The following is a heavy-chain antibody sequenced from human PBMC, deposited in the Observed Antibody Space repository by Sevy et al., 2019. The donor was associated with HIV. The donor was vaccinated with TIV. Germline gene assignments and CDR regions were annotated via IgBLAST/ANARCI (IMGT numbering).Heavy chain of an antibody. Sequence: GGSLRLSCAASGFTFSRHSFNWVRQAPGKGLEWISYISSTSSTIFYADSVMDRFTISRDNAKNSLYLQMSSLRPEDTAFYYCAKDIAVAGPLLYYFDYWGQGTLVTVSS. CDR2: ISSTSSTI. V-gene: IGHV3-48*01. CDR3: AKDIAVAGPLLYYFDY. CDR1: GFTFSRHS. J-gene: IGHJ4*02. D-gene: IGHD6-19*01.